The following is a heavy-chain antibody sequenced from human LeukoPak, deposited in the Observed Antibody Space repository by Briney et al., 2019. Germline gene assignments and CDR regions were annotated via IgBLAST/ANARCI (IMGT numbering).Heavy chain of an antibody. D-gene: IGHD3-3*01. CDR2: INHSGST. Sequence: PSETLSLTCAVYGGSFSGYYWSWIRQPPGKGLEWIGEINHSGSTNYNPSLKSRVTISVDTSKNQFSLKLSSVTAADTAVYHCAGRRFWSGCSYDYWGQGTLVTVSS. J-gene: IGHJ4*02. CDR3: AGRRFWSGCSYDY. V-gene: IGHV4-34*01. CDR1: GGSFSGYY.